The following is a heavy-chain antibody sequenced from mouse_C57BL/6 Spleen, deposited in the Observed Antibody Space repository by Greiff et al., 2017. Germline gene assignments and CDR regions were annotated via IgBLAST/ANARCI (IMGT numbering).Heavy chain of an antibody. D-gene: IGHD1-1*01. CDR2: IYPGDGDT. V-gene: IGHV1-80*01. J-gene: IGHJ1*03. Sequence: QVQLQQSGAELVKPGASVKISCKASGYAFSSYWMNWVKQRPGKGLEWIGQIYPGDGDTNYNGKFKGKATLTAAKSSSTAYMQLSSLTSQDSAVYFCARSGGSSSYWYFDVWGTGTTVTVSS. CDR1: GYAFSSYW. CDR3: ARSGGSSSYWYFDV.